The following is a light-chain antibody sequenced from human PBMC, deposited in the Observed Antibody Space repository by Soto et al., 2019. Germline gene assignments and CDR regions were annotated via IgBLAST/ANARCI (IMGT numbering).Light chain of an antibody. V-gene: IGLV2-8*01. CDR3: ISYAATAYV. CDR2: EVS. Sequence: QSVLAQPPSASGSPGQSVTISCSGTSSDVGGYNYVSWYQQHPGKAPKLMIYEVSKRPSGVPDRFSGSKSGNTASLTVSGLQAEDEADYYCISYAATAYVFGTGRKVSVL. J-gene: IGLJ1*01. CDR1: SSDVGGYNY.